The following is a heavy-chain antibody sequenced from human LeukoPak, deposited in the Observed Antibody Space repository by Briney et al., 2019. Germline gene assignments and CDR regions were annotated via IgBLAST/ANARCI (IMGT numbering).Heavy chain of an antibody. CDR3: AKGNSGIFDY. CDR2: IGPNNGNT. Sequence: GASVKVSCKASGYTFTKYGITWMRQAPGQGLEWMGWIGPNNGNTNYGQKFQGRVTMTTDTSTTTAYMELRSLISDDTAVYYCAKGNSGIFDYWGQGTLLTVSS. D-gene: IGHD6-19*01. CDR1: GYTFTKYG. V-gene: IGHV1-18*01. J-gene: IGHJ4*01.